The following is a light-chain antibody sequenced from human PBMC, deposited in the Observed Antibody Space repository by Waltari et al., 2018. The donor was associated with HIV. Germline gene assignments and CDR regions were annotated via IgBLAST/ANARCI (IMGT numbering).Light chain of an antibody. Sequence: QSVLTQPPSASRTPGQRVTISRSGRSSTIGNANVSWYQQLPGTAPKLLIYKNYQRPSGVPDRFAGSKSGTSASLAISGLRSEDEADYYCVGWDASLSAYVFGTGTKVTIL. CDR2: KNY. V-gene: IGLV1-47*01. CDR3: VGWDASLSAYV. CDR1: SSTIGNAN. J-gene: IGLJ1*01.